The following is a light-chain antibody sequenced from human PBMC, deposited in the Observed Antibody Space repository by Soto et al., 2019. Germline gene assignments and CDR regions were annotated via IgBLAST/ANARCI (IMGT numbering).Light chain of an antibody. J-gene: IGLJ1*01. CDR1: SSDVGSYNL. CDR2: EGS. CDR3: CSYAGSSNLYV. Sequence: QSVLTQPASVTVSLAEAITIFCTGNSSDVGSYNLVSWYQQHPGKAPKLMIYEGSKRPSGVSNRFSGSKYGNTASLTIFGFQAEDEADYYCCSYAGSSNLYVFGTVTKVTVL. V-gene: IGLV2-23*01.